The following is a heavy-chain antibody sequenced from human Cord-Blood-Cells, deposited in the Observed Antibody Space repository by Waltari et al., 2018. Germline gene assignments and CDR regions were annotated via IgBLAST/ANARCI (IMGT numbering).Heavy chain of an antibody. Sequence: EVQLVEYGGGVVQPGGSLRLSCAASGSTFSSYAMHWVRQAPGKGLEYVSSISSNGGSTYYANSVKGRFTISRDNSKNTLYLQMGSLRAEDMAVYYCARGSGSLHAFDIWGQGTMVTVSS. CDR1: GSTFSSYA. CDR2: ISSNGGST. J-gene: IGHJ3*02. D-gene: IGHD3-10*01. CDR3: ARGSGSLHAFDI. V-gene: IGHV3-64*01.